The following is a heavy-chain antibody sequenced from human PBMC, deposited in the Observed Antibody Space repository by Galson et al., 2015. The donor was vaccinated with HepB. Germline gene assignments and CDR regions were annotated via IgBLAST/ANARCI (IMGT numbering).Heavy chain of an antibody. J-gene: IGHJ3*02. Sequence: SVKVSCKASGFTFSSSAMQWVRQARGQRLEWIGWIVVGSGNTNYTQKLQERATITRDMSTRIVYMELSSLRSEDTAMYYCAAQVREIMDDAFDIWGQGTMVTVSS. CDR1: GFTFSSSA. CDR2: IVVGSGNT. V-gene: IGHV1-58*02. CDR3: AAQVREIMDDAFDI. D-gene: IGHD3-10*01.